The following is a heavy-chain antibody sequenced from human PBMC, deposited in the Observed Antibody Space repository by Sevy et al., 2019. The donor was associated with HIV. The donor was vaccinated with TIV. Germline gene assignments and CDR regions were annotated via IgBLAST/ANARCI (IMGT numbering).Heavy chain of an antibody. CDR3: ARDPRLYGDNVEGFDS. CDR2: ISYDESTK. V-gene: IGHV3-30*03. D-gene: IGHD4-17*01. CDR1: GFTLSTHV. J-gene: IGHJ4*02. Sequence: GGSLRLSCEVSGFTLSTHVMHWVRQAPGKGLDWVAAISYDESTKYYADSVKGRFTISRDNSKNPLFLQMKSLTPEDTAVYHCARDPRLYGDNVEGFDSWGQGTLVTVSS.